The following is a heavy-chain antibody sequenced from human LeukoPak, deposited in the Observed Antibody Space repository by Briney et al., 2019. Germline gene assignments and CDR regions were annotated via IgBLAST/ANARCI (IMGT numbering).Heavy chain of an antibody. Sequence: GGSLRLSCAASGFTFGNYGMSWVRQAPGKGLEWVSGINWNGGSTGYADSVEGRFAISRDNAKNSQYLQMNSLSVEDTALYYCARAQTYGDSRLLLDYWGQGTLVTVSS. J-gene: IGHJ4*02. D-gene: IGHD4-17*01. CDR1: GFTFGNYG. CDR2: INWNGGST. V-gene: IGHV3-20*04. CDR3: ARAQTYGDSRLLLDY.